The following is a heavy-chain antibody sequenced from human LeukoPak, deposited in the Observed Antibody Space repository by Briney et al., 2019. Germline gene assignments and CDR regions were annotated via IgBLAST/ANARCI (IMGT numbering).Heavy chain of an antibody. Sequence: SQTLSLTCTVSGGSISSGGYYWSWIRQPPGKGPEWIGYIYHSGSTYYNPSLKSRVTISVDRSKNQFSLKLSSVTAADTAVYYCARQSDSNGPGSWGQGTLVTVSS. CDR2: IYHSGST. V-gene: IGHV4-30-2*01. CDR1: GGSISSGGYY. D-gene: IGHD3-22*01. CDR3: ARQSDSNGPGS. J-gene: IGHJ4*02.